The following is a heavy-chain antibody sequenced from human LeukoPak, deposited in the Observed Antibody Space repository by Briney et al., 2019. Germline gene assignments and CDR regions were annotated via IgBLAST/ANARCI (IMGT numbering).Heavy chain of an antibody. CDR2: ISYYGSKR. V-gene: IGHV3-30*18. D-gene: IGHD4-11*01. Sequence: GRSLRLSYAASGFTLSTYGIHWARQPPGKGLGWAAVISYYGSKRYYADSVKGQFTISRDHSKNTLYLQMNSLRAEDTAIYYCAKDMSDYSNFPDVWGQGTTVTVSS. CDR1: GFTLSTYG. J-gene: IGHJ6*02. CDR3: AKDMSDYSNFPDV.